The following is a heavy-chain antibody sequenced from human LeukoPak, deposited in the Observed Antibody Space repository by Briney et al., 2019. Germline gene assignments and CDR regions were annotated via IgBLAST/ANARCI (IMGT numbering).Heavy chain of an antibody. J-gene: IGHJ6*02. D-gene: IGHD1-26*01. CDR1: GFTFSSCA. CDR2: ISGSGGST. V-gene: IGHV3-23*01. CDR3: AKASWGGVGGYYYYYGMDV. Sequence: GGSLRLSCAASGFTFSSCAMSWVRQAPGKGLEWVSAISGSGGSTYYADSVKGRFTISRDNSKNTLYLQMNSLRAEDTAVYYCAKASWGGVGGYYYYYGMDVWGQGTTVTVSS.